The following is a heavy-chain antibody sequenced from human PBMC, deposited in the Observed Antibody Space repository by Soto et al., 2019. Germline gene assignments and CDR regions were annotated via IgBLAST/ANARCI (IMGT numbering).Heavy chain of an antibody. CDR2: IIPISGAA. D-gene: IGHD1-7*01. CDR1: GGTFSNYV. V-gene: IGHV1-69*06. CDR3: ARDMTRTVVPYFDF. J-gene: IGHJ4*02. Sequence: SVKVSCKASGGTFSNYVVNWVRQAPGQGLEWMGRIIPISGAANYAQKFQGRVTITADKSASTSYMELSSLRSEDTAVYYCARDMTRTVVPYFDFWGQGTLVTVSS.